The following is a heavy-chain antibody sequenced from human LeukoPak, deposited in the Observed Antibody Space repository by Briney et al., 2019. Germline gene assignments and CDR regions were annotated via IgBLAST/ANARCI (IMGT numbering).Heavy chain of an antibody. V-gene: IGHV4-4*07. CDR1: GGSISSYY. J-gene: IGHJ3*02. CDR3: ARGTPSFYGGKGDDAFDI. CDR2: IYTSGST. D-gene: IGHD4-23*01. Sequence: SETLSLTCTVSGGSISSYYWSWIRQPAGKGLEWIGRIYTSGSTNYNPSLKSRVTMSVDTSKNQFSLKLSSVTAADTAVYYCARGTPSFYGGKGDDAFDIWGQGTMVTVSS.